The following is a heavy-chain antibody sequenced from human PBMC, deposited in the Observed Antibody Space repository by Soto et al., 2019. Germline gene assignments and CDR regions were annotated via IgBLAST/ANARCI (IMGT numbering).Heavy chain of an antibody. CDR1: GYSISNTNW. J-gene: IGHJ4*02. V-gene: IGHV4-28*01. Sequence: SETLSLTCAVSGYSISNTNWWGWIRQPPGKGLEWIGYIFYTGSTYYNPSLRSRVTMSLDTSKNQFSLKLSSVTAVDTAVYYCARTGGPIWNGSYIDSWGQGTLVTVSS. CDR3: ARTGGPIWNGSYIDS. CDR2: IFYTGST. D-gene: IGHD3-3*01.